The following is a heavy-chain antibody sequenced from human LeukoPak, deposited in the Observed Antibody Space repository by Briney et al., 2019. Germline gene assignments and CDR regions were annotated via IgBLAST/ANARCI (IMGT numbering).Heavy chain of an antibody. CDR1: GFTFSNYW. J-gene: IGHJ4*02. D-gene: IGHD3-22*01. CDR3: AKGRVPEVYYDSHEY. CDR2: INTDGNIT. V-gene: IGHV3-74*01. Sequence: GGSLRLSCAASGFTFSNYWMHWVRQAPGKGPVWVSRINTDGNITTYADSVKGRFSISRDNAKNALYLQMNSLRAEDTAVYYCAKGRVPEVYYDSHEYWGQGTLVTVSS.